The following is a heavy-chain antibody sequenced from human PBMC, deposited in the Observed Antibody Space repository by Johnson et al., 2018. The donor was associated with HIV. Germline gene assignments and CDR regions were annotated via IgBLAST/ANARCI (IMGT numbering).Heavy chain of an antibody. D-gene: IGHD1-26*01. V-gene: IGHV3-30*04. CDR3: ARVRVGAFDI. CDR2: ISYDGSNK. J-gene: IGHJ3*02. Sequence: HVQLVESGGGVVQPGRSLRLSCAASGFTFRSYAMHWVRQAPGKGLEWVAVISYDGSNKYYAESVKGRFTISRDNSKNTLYLEMNTLRPEGTAVYYCARVRVGAFDIWGQGTMVTVSS. CDR1: GFTFRSYA.